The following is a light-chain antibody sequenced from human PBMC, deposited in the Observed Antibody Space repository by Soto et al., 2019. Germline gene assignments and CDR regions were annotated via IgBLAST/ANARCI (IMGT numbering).Light chain of an antibody. Sequence: DIQMTPSPSSLSAFVGDSITITCQASQDIKNYLNWYQHKPGKAPKLLIYDAFKSDTGVPSRFSGSGSGTDFTFTINNLQPEDIATYFCQQYDSLPPTFGGGTRV. J-gene: IGKJ4*01. CDR1: QDIKNY. CDR2: DAF. CDR3: QQYDSLPPT. V-gene: IGKV1-33*01.